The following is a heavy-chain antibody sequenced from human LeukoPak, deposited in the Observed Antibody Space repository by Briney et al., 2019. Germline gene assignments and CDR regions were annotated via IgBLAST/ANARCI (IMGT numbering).Heavy chain of an antibody. CDR2: IRQDGSEK. D-gene: IGHD6-13*01. CDR3: ARDGTAAGLYFDL. J-gene: IGHJ4*01. CDR1: GSTFTDYW. V-gene: IGHV3-7*01. Sequence: PGGSLRLSCAVSGSTFTDYWMNWVRQAPGKGLEWVASIRQDGSEKTYVDSVKGRFTISRDNTKNSLSLQVNSLRVEDTAVYYCARDGTAAGLYFDLWGQGTLVTVSS.